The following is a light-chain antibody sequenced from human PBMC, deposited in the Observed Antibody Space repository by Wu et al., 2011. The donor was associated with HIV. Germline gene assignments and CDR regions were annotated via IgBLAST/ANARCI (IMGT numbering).Light chain of an antibody. CDR3: QHYGTSLWT. V-gene: IGKV3-20*01. CDR2: GAS. Sequence: EIVLTQSPATLSLSPGERATLSCRASQSVDNYLAWYHQKPGQAPRLLIYGASSRATGIPDRFSGSGSGTDFTLTISRLEPEDFAVYYCQHYGTSLWTFGQGT. CDR1: QSVDNY. J-gene: IGKJ1*01.